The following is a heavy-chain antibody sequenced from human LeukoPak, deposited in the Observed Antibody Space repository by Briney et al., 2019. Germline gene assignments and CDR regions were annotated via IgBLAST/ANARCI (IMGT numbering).Heavy chain of an antibody. CDR1: GFTPDDNA. Sequence: GGSLRLSCAASGFTPDDNAMHWVRPAPGKGLEWGSGTKSNSGSTGYADSVKGRFTLSTDKAKNSLYLQMNSLRAEDTALYYCAKDVAPWNDFWSGYPLDYWGQGTLLTVSS. J-gene: IGHJ4*02. V-gene: IGHV3-9*02. CDR2: TKSNSGST. CDR3: AKDVAPWNDFWSGYPLDY. D-gene: IGHD3-3*01.